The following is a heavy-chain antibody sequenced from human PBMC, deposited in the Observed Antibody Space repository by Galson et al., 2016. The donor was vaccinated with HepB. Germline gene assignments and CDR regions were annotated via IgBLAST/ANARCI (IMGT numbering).Heavy chain of an antibody. Sequence: SVKVSCKASGHTFTTYGVSWVRQAPGQGLAWMGWTSAYNGDTNYAHEVQGRVTMTTDTSTSTAYMELRSLRSDDTAIYYCARDRPTIFGVQPPFDYWGQGTLVTVSS. CDR2: TSAYNGDT. D-gene: IGHD3-3*01. CDR1: GHTFTTYG. V-gene: IGHV1-18*04. CDR3: ARDRPTIFGVQPPFDY. J-gene: IGHJ4*02.